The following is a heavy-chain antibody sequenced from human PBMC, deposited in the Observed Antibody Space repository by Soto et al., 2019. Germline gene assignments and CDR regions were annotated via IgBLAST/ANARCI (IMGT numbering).Heavy chain of an antibody. J-gene: IGHJ4*02. CDR1: GFTFTNYP. D-gene: IGHD3-10*01. CDR3: AKAHYGSGNYYNNYFDY. Sequence: PGGSLRLSCEASGFTFTNYPMHWVRQAPGKGLEWVALISYDGSNKYYADSVEGRFTISRDNSKNTLYLQMNSLRAEDTAVYYCAKAHYGSGNYYNNYFDYWGQGTLVTVSS. CDR2: ISYDGSNK. V-gene: IGHV3-30-3*01.